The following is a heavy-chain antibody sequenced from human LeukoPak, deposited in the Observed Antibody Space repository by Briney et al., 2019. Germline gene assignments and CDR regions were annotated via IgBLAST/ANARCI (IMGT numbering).Heavy chain of an antibody. Sequence: PSQTLSLTCTVSGGSISSGGYYWSWIRQLPGKGLEWIGYIDYSGSTYYNPSLKSRVIMSVDTSKNQFSLKLSSVTAADTAVYYCARDGDSSGSHQHYWDQGTLVTVSS. D-gene: IGHD3-10*01. J-gene: IGHJ4*02. CDR2: IDYSGST. V-gene: IGHV4-31*03. CDR1: GGSISSGGYY. CDR3: ARDGDSSGSHQHY.